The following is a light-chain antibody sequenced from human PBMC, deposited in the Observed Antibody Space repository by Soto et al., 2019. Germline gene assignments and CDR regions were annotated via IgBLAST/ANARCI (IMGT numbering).Light chain of an antibody. J-gene: IGKJ1*01. CDR1: QSISTY. V-gene: IGKV3-20*01. Sequence: RVMTQSPASLSVSPGERATLSCRANQSISTYLAWYQQKPGQAPRLLIYGASNRATGIPDRFSGSGSGTDFTLTISRLEPEDFAVYYCQQYGSSGTFGQGTKVAIK. CDR3: QQYGSSGT. CDR2: GAS.